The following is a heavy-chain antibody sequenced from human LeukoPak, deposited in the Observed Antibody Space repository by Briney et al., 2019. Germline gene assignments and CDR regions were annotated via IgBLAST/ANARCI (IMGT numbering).Heavy chain of an antibody. V-gene: IGHV1-18*01. CDR3: ARGSSWNWFDP. D-gene: IGHD6-13*01. CDR1: GYTFTSYD. Sequence: ASVKVSCKASGYTFTSYDINWVRQATGQGLEWMGWMNPNSGNTNYAQKLQGRVTMTTDTSTSTAYMELRSLRSDDTAVYYCARGSSWNWFDPWGQGTLVTVSS. CDR2: MNPNSGNT. J-gene: IGHJ5*02.